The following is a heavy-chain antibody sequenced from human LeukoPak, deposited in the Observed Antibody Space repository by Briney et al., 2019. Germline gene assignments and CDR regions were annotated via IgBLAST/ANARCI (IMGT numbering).Heavy chain of an antibody. V-gene: IGHV3-74*01. CDR1: GFTFSSYW. CDR2: INSDGSST. Sequence: PGGSLRLSCAASGFTFSSYWMHWVRQAPGKGLVWVSRINSDGSSTSYADSVKGRFTISRDNAKNTLYLQMNSLRAEDTAVYYCARDQEETGYPDGKDVWGQGTTVTVSS. D-gene: IGHD3-9*01. J-gene: IGHJ6*02. CDR3: ARDQEETGYPDGKDV.